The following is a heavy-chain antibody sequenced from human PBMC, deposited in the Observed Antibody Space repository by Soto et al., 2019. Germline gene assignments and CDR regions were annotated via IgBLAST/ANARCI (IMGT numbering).Heavy chain of an antibody. D-gene: IGHD2-15*01. CDR3: AREYCSGGSCYGVDY. CDR2: ISPYNDDT. CDR1: GYTFTDFG. J-gene: IGHJ4*02. V-gene: IGHV1-18*01. Sequence: ASVKVSCKASGYTFTDFGISWVRQAPGQGLEWMGWISPYNDDTKYTQKLQGRVTMTTDTSTGTAYMELRSLRSDDTAVYYCAREYCSGGSCYGVDYWAQGTLVTVSS.